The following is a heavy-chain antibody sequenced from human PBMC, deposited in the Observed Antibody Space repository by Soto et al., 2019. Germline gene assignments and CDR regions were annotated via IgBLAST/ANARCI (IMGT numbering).Heavy chain of an antibody. CDR1: GFNFGDYA. V-gene: IGHV3-9*01. J-gene: IGHJ4*02. CDR2: LNWNSVTP. D-gene: IGHD1-26*01. Sequence: LRLSCAASGFNFGDYAMHWVRQTPGQGLEWVSGLNWNSVTPGYGDSVKGRFSISRDNGKYALYLQMTSLRPEDTALYYCVKDISGAYSGPNYDAWGQGTLVTVSS. CDR3: VKDISGAYSGPNYDA.